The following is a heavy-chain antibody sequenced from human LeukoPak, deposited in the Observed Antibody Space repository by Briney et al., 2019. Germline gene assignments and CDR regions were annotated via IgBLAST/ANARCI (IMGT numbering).Heavy chain of an antibody. V-gene: IGHV4-59*01. D-gene: IGHD4-17*01. CDR2: ISNSGTT. CDR1: GGSINDYY. CDR3: ARVVRGAVTSNCFDP. Sequence: SETLSLTCTVSGGSINDYYWPWIRQAPGKGLEWLGYISNSGTTDYNPSLKSRVTMSVDTSKDEFSLKVTSVTAADTAMYYCARVVRGAVTSNCFDPWGQGTLVTVSS. J-gene: IGHJ5*02.